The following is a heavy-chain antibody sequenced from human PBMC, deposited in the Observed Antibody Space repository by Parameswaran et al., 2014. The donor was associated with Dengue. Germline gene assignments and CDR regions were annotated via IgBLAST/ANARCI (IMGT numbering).Heavy chain of an antibody. J-gene: IGHJ4*02. CDR2: IYHSGST. V-gene: IGHV4-4*02. D-gene: IGHD4-17*01. CDR3: ARVLTQDYGDYAPAIYYFDY. Sequence: PGKGLEWIGEIYHSGSTNYNPSLKSRVTISVDKSKNQFSLKLSSVTAADTAVYYCARVLTQDYGDYAPAIYYFDYWGQGTLVTVSS.